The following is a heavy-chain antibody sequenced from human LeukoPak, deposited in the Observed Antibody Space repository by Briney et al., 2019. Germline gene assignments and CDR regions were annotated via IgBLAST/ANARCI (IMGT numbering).Heavy chain of an antibody. V-gene: IGHV3-30*18. CDR3: AKAGGPGDKRNCFDL. D-gene: IGHD3-10*01. CDR2: ISYDGNNK. Sequence: PGRSLRLSCAASGFTFSSYFMHWVRQAPGKGLEWVAVISYDGNNKYYGDSVKGRFTISRDDSENTLFLQMNRLRAEDTAVYYCAKAGGPGDKRNCFDLWGQGTLVTVSS. J-gene: IGHJ5*02. CDR1: GFTFSSYF.